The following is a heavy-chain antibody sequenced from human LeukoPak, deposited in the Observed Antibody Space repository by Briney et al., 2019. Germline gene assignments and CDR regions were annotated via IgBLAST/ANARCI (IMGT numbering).Heavy chain of an antibody. CDR2: IYYSGST. V-gene: IGHV4-39*07. J-gene: IGHJ6*02. Sequence: SXTLSLTCTVSGGSISSSSYYWGWIRQPPGKGLEWIGSIYYSGSTYYNPSLKSRVTISVDTSKNQFSLKLSSVTAADTAVYYCARDGGFYGSGVWGQGTTVTVSS. CDR3: ARDGGFYGSGV. CDR1: GGSISSSSYY. D-gene: IGHD3-10*01.